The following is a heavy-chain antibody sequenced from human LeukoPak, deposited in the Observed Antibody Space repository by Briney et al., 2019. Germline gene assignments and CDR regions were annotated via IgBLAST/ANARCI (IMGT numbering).Heavy chain of an antibody. CDR1: GYTFTGYY. J-gene: IGHJ6*02. CDR2: INPNSGGT. Sequence: ASVKVSCKASGYTFTGYYMHWVRQAPGQGLEWMGRINPNSGGTNYAQKFQGRVTMTRDTSISTAYMELSRLRSDDTAVYYCFRDGYNYDYYGMDVWAKGPRSPSP. D-gene: IGHD5-24*01. CDR3: FRDGYNYDYYGMDV. V-gene: IGHV1-2*06.